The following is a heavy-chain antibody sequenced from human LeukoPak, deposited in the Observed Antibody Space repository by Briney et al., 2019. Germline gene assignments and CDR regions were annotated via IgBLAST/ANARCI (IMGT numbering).Heavy chain of an antibody. Sequence: ASLKVSCKVSGYTLTEISMHWVRQAPGTGLEWMGGYDPEDGATIYAHKFQGRVTMTEDTSTNTAYMELSSLRSEDTAVYYCSSDRRYSYGSGNYFWAWGQGTLVAVSS. CDR1: GYTLTEIS. V-gene: IGHV1-24*01. J-gene: IGHJ5*02. D-gene: IGHD3-10*01. CDR3: SSDRRYSYGSGNYFWA. CDR2: YDPEDGAT.